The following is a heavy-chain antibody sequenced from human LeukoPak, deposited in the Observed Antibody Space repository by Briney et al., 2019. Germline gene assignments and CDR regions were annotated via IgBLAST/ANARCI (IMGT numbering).Heavy chain of an antibody. Sequence: SETLSLTCTVSGGSISSYFWSWIRQPPGKGLEWIGCIHYSGNTNHNPSLKSRVTISVDTSKNHFSLKLSSVTAADTAVYYCARASGYSGYDRAAEYFQHWGQAPWSPSPQ. CDR3: ARASGYSGYDRAAEYFQH. CDR1: GGSISSYF. D-gene: IGHD5-12*01. V-gene: IGHV4-59*01. CDR2: IHYSGNT. J-gene: IGHJ1*01.